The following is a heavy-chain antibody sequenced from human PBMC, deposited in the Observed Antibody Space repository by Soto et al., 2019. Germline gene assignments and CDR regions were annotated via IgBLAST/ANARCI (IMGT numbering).Heavy chain of an antibody. CDR2: IIPIFGTA. V-gene: IGHV1-69*13. CDR3: ARGDAYSSSSGGDY. J-gene: IGHJ4*02. CDR1: GGTFSSYA. D-gene: IGHD6-6*01. Sequence: GASVKVSCKASGGTFSSYAISWVRQAPGQGLEWMGGIIPIFGTANYAQKFQGRVTITADESTSTAYMELSSLRSEDTAVYYCARGDAYSSSSGGDYWGQGTLVTSPQ.